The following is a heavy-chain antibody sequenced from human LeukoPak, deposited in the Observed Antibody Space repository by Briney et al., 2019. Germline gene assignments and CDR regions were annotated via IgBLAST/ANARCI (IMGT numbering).Heavy chain of an antibody. CDR1: GFTFSRYS. CDR2: ISSSSRYI. D-gene: IGHD2-15*01. Sequence: GGSLRLSCAASGFTFSRYSMNWVRQAPGKGLEWVSSISSSSRYIYYADSVKGRFTISRDNAKNSLYLQMNSLRAEDTAVYYCARVEGDCSGGSCYYYYYAMDVWGQGTTVTVSS. V-gene: IGHV3-21*01. CDR3: ARVEGDCSGGSCYYYYYAMDV. J-gene: IGHJ6*02.